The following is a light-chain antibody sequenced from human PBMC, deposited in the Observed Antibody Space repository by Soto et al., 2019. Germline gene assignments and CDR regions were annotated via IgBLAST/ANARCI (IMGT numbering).Light chain of an antibody. CDR3: QQYNSYLMYT. V-gene: IGKV1-5*03. CDR1: QSINGW. Sequence: DIQMTQSPSTLSASVGDRVTITCRASQSINGWLAWYQQKPGKAPSVLIYKASSLESGVPSRFSGSGSGTEFTLTISSLQPDDFATYYCQQYNSYLMYTFGQGTRLEIK. J-gene: IGKJ5*01. CDR2: KAS.